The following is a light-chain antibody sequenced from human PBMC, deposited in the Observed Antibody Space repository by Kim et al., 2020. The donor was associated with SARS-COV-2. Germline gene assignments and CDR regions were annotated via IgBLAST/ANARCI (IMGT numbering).Light chain of an antibody. CDR3: QQYDSTPYT. CDR2: WAS. CDR1: QSVLYSSNNKNY. J-gene: IGKJ2*01. V-gene: IGKV4-1*01. Sequence: DIVMTQSPDSLAVSLGERATINCKSSQSVLYSSNNKNYLAWYQQKPGQPPKLLIYWASTRGSGVPDRFSGSGSGTDFTLTISSLQAEDVAVYYCQQYDSTPYTFGQGTKLEI.